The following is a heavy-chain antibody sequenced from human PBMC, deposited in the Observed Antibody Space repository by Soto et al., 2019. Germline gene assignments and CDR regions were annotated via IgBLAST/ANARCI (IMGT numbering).Heavy chain of an antibody. V-gene: IGHV1-69*13. CDR1: GGTFSSYA. CDR3: ARGYCSSTSCRNWFDP. D-gene: IGHD2-2*01. J-gene: IGHJ5*02. Sequence: SVKVSCKASGGTFSSYAISWVRQAPGQGLEWMGGIIPIFGTANYAQKFQGRVTITADESTSTAYMELSSLRPEDTAVYCCARGYCSSTSCRNWFDPWGQGTLVTVSS. CDR2: IIPIFGTA.